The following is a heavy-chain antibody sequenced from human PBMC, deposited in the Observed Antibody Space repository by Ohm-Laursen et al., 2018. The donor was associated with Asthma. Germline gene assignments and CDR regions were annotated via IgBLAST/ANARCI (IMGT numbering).Heavy chain of an antibody. J-gene: IGHJ2*01. CDR3: ARNQKKSGSPPAL. CDR1: GGSVSSGSYY. D-gene: IGHD1-26*01. V-gene: IGHV4-61*01. Sequence: GTLSLTCTVSGGSVSSGSYYWSWIRQPPGKGLVWIGYIYYSGSTNYNPSLKSRVTISVDTSKNQFSLKLSSVTAADTAVYYCARNQKKSGSPPALWGRGTLVTVSS. CDR2: IYYSGST.